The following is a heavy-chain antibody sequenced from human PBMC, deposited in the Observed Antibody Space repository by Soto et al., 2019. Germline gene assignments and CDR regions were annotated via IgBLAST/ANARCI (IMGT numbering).Heavy chain of an antibody. CDR3: ARFPTGTHAFDI. CDR2: ISSSSSYT. V-gene: IGHV3-11*06. CDR1: RFSFSDYY. D-gene: IGHD1-1*01. J-gene: IGHJ3*02. Sequence: PGGSLRLACAACRFSFSDYYMSGIRQAPGKGLEWVSYISSSSSYTNYADSVKGRFTISRDNAKNSLYLQMNSLRAEDTAVYYCARFPTGTHAFDIWGQGTMVTVSS.